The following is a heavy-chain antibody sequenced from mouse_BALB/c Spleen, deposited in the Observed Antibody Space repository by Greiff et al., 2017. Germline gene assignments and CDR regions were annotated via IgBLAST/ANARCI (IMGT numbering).Heavy chain of an antibody. Sequence: EVQLVESGGGLVKPGGSLKLSCAASGFTFSSYAMPWVRQTPEKRLEWVASICSGGRTYYHDSVKGRFTISSDNARNILYLQLSSLRSEDTAMYYCARVYYDYGFAYWGQGTTLTVSS. CDR3: ARVYYDYGFAY. V-gene: IGHV5-6-5*01. J-gene: IGHJ2*01. D-gene: IGHD2-4*01. CDR1: GFTFSSYA. CDR2: ICSGGRT.